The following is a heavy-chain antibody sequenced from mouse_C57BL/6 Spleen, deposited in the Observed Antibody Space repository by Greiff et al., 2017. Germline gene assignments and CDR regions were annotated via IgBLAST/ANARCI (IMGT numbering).Heavy chain of an antibody. V-gene: IGHV1-82*01. J-gene: IGHJ4*01. CDR2: IYPGDGDT. D-gene: IGHD2-5*01. CDR3: AREEPYYSNSYAMDY. CDR1: GYAFSSSW. Sequence: QVQLQQSGPELVKPGASVKISCKASGYAFSSSWMNWVKQRPGKGLEWIGRIYPGDGDTNYNGKFKGKATLTADKSSSTAYMQLSSLTSEDSAVYFCAREEPYYSNSYAMDYWGQGTSVTVSS.